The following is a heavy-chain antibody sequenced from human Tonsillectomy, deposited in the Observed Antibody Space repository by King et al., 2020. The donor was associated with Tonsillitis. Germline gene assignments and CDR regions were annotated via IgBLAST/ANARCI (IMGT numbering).Heavy chain of an antibody. CDR2: ISSSSSPI. V-gene: IGHV3-48*04. Sequence: VQLVESGGGLVQPGGSLRLSCAASGFTFSSYSMNWVRQAPGKGLEWVSYISSSSSPIYYADSVKGRFTISRDNAKNSLYLQMNSLRAEDTAVYYCARVQFWIDGDYGPYWGQGALVSVA. CDR1: GFTFSSYS. J-gene: IGHJ4*02. D-gene: IGHD4-17*01. CDR3: ARVQFWIDGDYGPY.